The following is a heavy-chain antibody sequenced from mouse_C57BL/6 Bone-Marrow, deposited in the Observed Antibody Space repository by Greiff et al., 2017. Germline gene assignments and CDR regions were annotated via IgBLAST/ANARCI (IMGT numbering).Heavy chain of an antibody. Sequence: EVQLQQSGAELVRPGASVKLSCTASGFNIKDDYMHWVKQRPEQGLEWIGWFDPENGDTEYASKFQGKATITADTSSNTAYLQLSSLTSEDTAVYYCTLYCYGRGDYWGQGTTLTVSS. CDR1: GFNIKDDY. CDR2: FDPENGDT. V-gene: IGHV14-4*01. J-gene: IGHJ2*01. CDR3: TLYCYGRGDY. D-gene: IGHD1-1*01.